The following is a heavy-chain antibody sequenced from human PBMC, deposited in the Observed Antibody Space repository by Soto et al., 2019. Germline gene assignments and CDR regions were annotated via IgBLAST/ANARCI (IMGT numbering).Heavy chain of an antibody. CDR3: ARDSMITFGGVIVQNDYYYYMDV. D-gene: IGHD3-16*02. J-gene: IGHJ6*03. V-gene: IGHV3-66*01. Sequence: VQLVESGGGLVQPGGSLRLSCAASGFTVSSNYMSWVRQAPGKGLEWVSVIYSGGSTYYADSVKGRFTISRDNSKNTLYLQMNSLRAEDTAVYYCARDSMITFGGVIVQNDYYYYMDVWGKGTTVTVSS. CDR2: IYSGGST. CDR1: GFTVSSNY.